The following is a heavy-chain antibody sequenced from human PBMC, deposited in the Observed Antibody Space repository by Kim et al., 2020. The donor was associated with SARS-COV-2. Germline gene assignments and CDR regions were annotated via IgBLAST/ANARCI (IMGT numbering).Heavy chain of an antibody. V-gene: IGHV3-48*04. CDR2: ISSSSSTI. CDR3: ARDIDYYGSGSILTIYYYYGMDV. J-gene: IGHJ6*02. Sequence: GGSLRLSCAASGFTFSSYSMNWVRQAPGKGLEWVSYISSSSSTIYYADSVKGRFTISRDNAKNSLYLQMNSLRAEDTAVYYCARDIDYYGSGSILTIYYYYGMDVWGQGTTVTVSS. D-gene: IGHD3-10*01. CDR1: GFTFSSYS.